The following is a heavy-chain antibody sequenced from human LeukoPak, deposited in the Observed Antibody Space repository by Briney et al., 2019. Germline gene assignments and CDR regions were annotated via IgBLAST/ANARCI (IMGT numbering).Heavy chain of an antibody. D-gene: IGHD2-2*01. CDR1: GSLFTTYW. J-gene: IGHJ1*01. CDR2: IYPGDSET. CDR3: AAASSSTSAGYFQD. V-gene: IGHV5-51*01. Sequence: GASLKISCEGSGSLFTTYWIGWVRRLPGKGLEWMGAIYPGDSETTYSPSFQGQVTISVDKSIRTAYLQWSSLKASDSAIYYCAAASSSTSAGYFQDWGQGTLVTVSS.